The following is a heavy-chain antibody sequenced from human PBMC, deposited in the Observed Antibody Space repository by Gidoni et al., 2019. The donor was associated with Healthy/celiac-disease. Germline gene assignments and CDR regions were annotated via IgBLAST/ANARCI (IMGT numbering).Heavy chain of an antibody. Sequence: EVQLVESGGGLIQPGGSLRLSCAASGFTVSSNYMSWVRQAPGKGLEWVSVIYSGGSTYYADSVKGRFTISRDNSKNTLYLQMNSLRAEDTAVYYCARVGYGDTLDAFDIWGQGTMVTVSS. V-gene: IGHV3-53*01. CDR3: ARVGYGDTLDAFDI. D-gene: IGHD4-17*01. J-gene: IGHJ3*02. CDR2: IYSGGST. CDR1: GFTVSSNY.